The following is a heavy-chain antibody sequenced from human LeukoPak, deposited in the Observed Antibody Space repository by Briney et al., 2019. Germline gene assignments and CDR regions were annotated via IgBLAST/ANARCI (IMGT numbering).Heavy chain of an antibody. V-gene: IGHV3-74*01. J-gene: IGHJ4*02. CDR1: GFTFSSYW. CDR3: AKDVGKWESLHFFDY. D-gene: IGHD1-26*01. Sequence: GGSLRLSCVGSGFTFSSYWMHWVRQGPGKGLEWVSRISIDGSTTTYADSVKGRFTISRDNAKNTAYLQMNSLRGDDTAVYYCAKDVGKWESLHFFDYWGQGTLVTVSS. CDR2: ISIDGSTT.